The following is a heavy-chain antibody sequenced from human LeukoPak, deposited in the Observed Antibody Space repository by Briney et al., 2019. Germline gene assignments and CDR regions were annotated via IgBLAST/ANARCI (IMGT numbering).Heavy chain of an antibody. J-gene: IGHJ6*03. CDR3: ARGGGSGSYYFGSYYYYYMDV. D-gene: IGHD3-10*01. Sequence: SETLSLTCTVSGGSISSYYWSWIRQPPGKGLEWIGYIYYSVSTNYNPSLKSRVTISVDTSKNQFSLKLSSVTAADTAVYYCARGGGSGSYYFGSYYYYYMDVWGKGTTVTVSS. CDR1: GGSISSYY. V-gene: IGHV4-59*01. CDR2: IYYSVST.